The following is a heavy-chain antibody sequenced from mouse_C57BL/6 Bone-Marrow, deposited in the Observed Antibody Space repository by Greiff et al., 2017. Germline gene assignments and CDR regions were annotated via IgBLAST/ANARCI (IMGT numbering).Heavy chain of an antibody. D-gene: IGHD1-1*01. Sequence: EVKLVESGGGLVQPGGSMKLSCVASGFTFSNYWMNWVRQSPEKGLEWVAQIRLKSDNYATHYAESVKGRFTISRDDSKSSVYLQMNNLRAEDTGIYYCTAHNYYGSMDYWGQGTSVTVSS. V-gene: IGHV6-3*01. CDR1: GFTFSNYW. J-gene: IGHJ4*01. CDR3: TAHNYYGSMDY. CDR2: IRLKSDNYAT.